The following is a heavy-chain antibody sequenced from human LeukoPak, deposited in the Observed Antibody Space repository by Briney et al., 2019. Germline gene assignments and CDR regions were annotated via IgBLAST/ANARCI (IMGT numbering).Heavy chain of an antibody. J-gene: IGHJ4*02. CDR3: ASLSSGSSRSHFDS. D-gene: IGHD3-10*01. CDR2: IENSAIT. CDR1: GGSISSSSHY. Sequence: SETVSLTCTVSGGSISSSSHYWGWIRQPTGNGLEWIGSIENSAITYYNPSLWSRVTISVNASKNHFSLKLGAAAAADTAVYYCASLSSGSSRSHFDSWGQGTLVTVSS. V-gene: IGHV4-39*02.